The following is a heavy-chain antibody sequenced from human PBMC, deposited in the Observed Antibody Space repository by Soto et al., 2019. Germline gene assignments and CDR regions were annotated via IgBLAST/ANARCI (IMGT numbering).Heavy chain of an antibody. CDR3: ARDSVENDFWCGYSPYTYYYYMDV. Sequence: PGGSLRLSCAASGFTFSSYGMHWVRQAPGKGLEWVAVIWYDGSNKYYADSVKGRFTISRDNSKNTLYLQMNSLRAEDTAVYYCARDSVENDFWCGYSPYTYYYYMDVWAKRTTVTVSS. CDR2: IWYDGSNK. V-gene: IGHV3-33*01. J-gene: IGHJ6*03. D-gene: IGHD3-3*01. CDR1: GFTFSSYG.